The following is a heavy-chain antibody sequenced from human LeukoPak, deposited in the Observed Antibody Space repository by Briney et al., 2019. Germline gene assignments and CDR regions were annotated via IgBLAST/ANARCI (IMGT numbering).Heavy chain of an antibody. J-gene: IGHJ4*02. CDR3: ARVYDYVWGSYRY. Sequence: GGSLRLSCAASGFTFSSYWMHWVRQAPGKGLVWVSRINSDGSSTSYADSVKGRFTISRDNAKNTLCLQMNSLRAEDTAVYYCARVYDYVWGSYRYWGQGTLVTVSS. D-gene: IGHD3-16*02. CDR1: GFTFSSYW. V-gene: IGHV3-74*01. CDR2: INSDGSST.